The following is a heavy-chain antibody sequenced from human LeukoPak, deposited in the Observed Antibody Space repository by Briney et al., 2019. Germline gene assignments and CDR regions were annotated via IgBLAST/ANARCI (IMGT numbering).Heavy chain of an antibody. CDR1: GFTFSSYS. J-gene: IGHJ2*01. V-gene: IGHV3-21*01. D-gene: IGHD3-22*01. CDR3: ARSRQHQYDSSGHYEIINWYFDL. Sequence: GGSLRLSCAASGFTFSSYSMNWVRQAPGKGLERVSSINSNSRYKYYAESVKGRFTISRDNAKNSLYLQMNSLRAEDTAVYYCARSRQHQYDSSGHYEIINWYFDLWGRGTLVTVSS. CDR2: INSNSRYK.